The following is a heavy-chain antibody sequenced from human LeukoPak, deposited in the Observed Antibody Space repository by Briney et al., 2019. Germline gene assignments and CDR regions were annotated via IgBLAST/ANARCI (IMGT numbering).Heavy chain of an antibody. CDR1: GFTFRRYW. CDR2: IKSEGNT. D-gene: IGHD3-22*01. Sequence: GGSLRLSCEASGFTFRRYWMHWVRQAPWKGRVWVSRIKSEGNTNYADSVKGRFTISRDNAKNTVSLQMDSLRAEDTGVYYCARAPSEAGGYYPEYFRHWGQGTLVTVSS. J-gene: IGHJ1*01. V-gene: IGHV3-74*01. CDR3: ARAPSEAGGYYPEYFRH.